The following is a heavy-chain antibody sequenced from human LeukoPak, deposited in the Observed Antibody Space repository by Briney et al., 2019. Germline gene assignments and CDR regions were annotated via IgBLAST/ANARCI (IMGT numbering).Heavy chain of an antibody. CDR1: GYSFTSYW. Sequence: GESLKISCKGSGYSFTSYWIGWVRQMPGKGLEWMGIIYPGDSDTSYRPSFQGQVTISADKSISTAYLQWSSLKASDTAMYYCARLHSSSWYGDFDYWGQGTLVTVSS. V-gene: IGHV5-51*01. D-gene: IGHD6-13*01. CDR2: IYPGDSDT. J-gene: IGHJ4*02. CDR3: ARLHSSSWYGDFDY.